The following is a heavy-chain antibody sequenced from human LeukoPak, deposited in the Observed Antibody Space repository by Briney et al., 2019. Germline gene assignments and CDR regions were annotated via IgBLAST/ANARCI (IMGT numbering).Heavy chain of an antibody. V-gene: IGHV3-48*03. CDR1: GFSFSSYE. Sequence: GGSLRLSCAASGFSFSSYEMNWVRQAPGKGLEWISYISASGTLTHYADSVKGRFTISRDNAKNSLYLQMNSLRAEDTAVYYCARDLYWDWIRGPPSTGFDLDAFDIWGQGTMVTVSS. J-gene: IGHJ3*02. D-gene: IGHD3/OR15-3a*01. CDR3: ARDLYWDWIRGPPSTGFDLDAFDI. CDR2: ISASGTLT.